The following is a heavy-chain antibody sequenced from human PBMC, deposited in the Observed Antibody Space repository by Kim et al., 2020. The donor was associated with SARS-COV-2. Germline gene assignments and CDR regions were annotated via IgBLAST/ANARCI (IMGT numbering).Heavy chain of an antibody. CDR3: ARDLATVPY. J-gene: IGHJ4*02. Sequence: NTKDSPKFQGRVTITRDTSASTAYMELSSLRSEDTAVYYCARDLATVPYWGQGTLVTVSS. D-gene: IGHD4-17*01. CDR2: NT. V-gene: IGHV1-3*01.